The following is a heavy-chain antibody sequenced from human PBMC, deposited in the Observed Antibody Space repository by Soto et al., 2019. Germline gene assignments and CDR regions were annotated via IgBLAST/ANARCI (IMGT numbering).Heavy chain of an antibody. CDR1: GYTFTGYY. D-gene: IGHD3-16*01. CDR3: ARGGVPQPGPSYYYYYGMDV. Sequence: QVQLVQSGAEVKKPGASVKVSCKASGYTFTGYYMHWVRQAPGQGLEWMGWINPNSGGTNYAQKFSGWVTLHRDTSINTAYMELSRLRSDETAVYFCARGGVPQPGPSYYYYYGMDVWGQGTTVTVSS. V-gene: IGHV1-2*04. CDR2: INPNSGGT. J-gene: IGHJ6*02.